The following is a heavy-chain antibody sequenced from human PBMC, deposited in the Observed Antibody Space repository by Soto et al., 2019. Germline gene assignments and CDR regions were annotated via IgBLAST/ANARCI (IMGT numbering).Heavy chain of an antibody. CDR3: ARDGDDYGDYGGVGDY. V-gene: IGHV3-30-3*01. J-gene: IGHJ4*02. D-gene: IGHD4-17*01. CDR2: ISYDGSNK. Sequence: QVQLVESGGGVVQLGRSLRLSCAASGFTFSSYVMHWVRQAPGKGLEWVAVISYDGSNKYYADSVKGRFIISRDNSKNTLYLQMNSLRAEDTAVYYCARDGDDYGDYGGVGDYWGQGTLVTVSS. CDR1: GFTFSSYV.